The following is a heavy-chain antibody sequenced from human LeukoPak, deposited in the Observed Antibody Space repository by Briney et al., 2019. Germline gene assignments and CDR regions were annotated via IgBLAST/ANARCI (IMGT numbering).Heavy chain of an antibody. CDR3: ARDFQNIATDF. D-gene: IGHD2/OR15-2a*01. V-gene: IGHV3-7*01. J-gene: IGHJ4*02. Sequence: GGSLRLSCTASGFTFGDYAMTWVRQAPGKGLEWVANIKQEGIERSYVDSVKGRFTISRDDAKNSLYLQMNSLRAEDTAVYFCARDFQNIATDFWGRGTPVTVSS. CDR2: IKQEGIER. CDR1: GFTFGDYA.